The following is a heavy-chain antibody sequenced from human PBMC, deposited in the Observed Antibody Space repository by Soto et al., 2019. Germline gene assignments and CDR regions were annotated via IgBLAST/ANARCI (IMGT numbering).Heavy chain of an antibody. J-gene: IGHJ3*02. CDR3: ARGYLVPAATAAFDI. Sequence: SETLSLTCAVYGGSFSGYYWSWIRQPPGKGLEWIGEINHSGSTNYNPSLKSRVTISVDTSKNQFSLKLSSVTAADTAVYYCARGYLVPAATAAFDIWGQGTMVTVSS. V-gene: IGHV4-34*01. CDR2: INHSGST. D-gene: IGHD2-2*01. CDR1: GGSFSGYY.